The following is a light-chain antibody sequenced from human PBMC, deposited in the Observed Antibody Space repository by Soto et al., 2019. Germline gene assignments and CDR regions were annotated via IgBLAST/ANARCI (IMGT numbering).Light chain of an antibody. Sequence: IVLTQSPGTLSLSPGERATLSCRATQSVSSNYLAWYQQKAGQAPRLLIYGASSRATGIPDRFSGSGSGTDFTLTISRLEPEDFAVYYCQQCGRSPLTFGQGTRLEIK. CDR2: GAS. CDR1: QSVSSNY. CDR3: QQCGRSPLT. J-gene: IGKJ5*01. V-gene: IGKV3-20*01.